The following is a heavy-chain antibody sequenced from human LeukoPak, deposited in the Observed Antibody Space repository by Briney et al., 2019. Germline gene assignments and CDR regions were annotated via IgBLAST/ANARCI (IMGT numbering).Heavy chain of an antibody. J-gene: IGHJ4*02. CDR2: ISGNGGST. D-gene: IGHD2-15*01. CDR3: ARGCSGGSCYVDY. V-gene: IGHV3-64*01. CDR1: GFTFSSYA. Sequence: GGSLRLSCATSGFTFSSYAMHWVRQAPGKGLEYVSAISGNGGSTYYANSVKGRFTISRDNSKNTLYLQMGSLRAEDMAAYYCARGCSGGSCYVDYWGQGTLVTVSS.